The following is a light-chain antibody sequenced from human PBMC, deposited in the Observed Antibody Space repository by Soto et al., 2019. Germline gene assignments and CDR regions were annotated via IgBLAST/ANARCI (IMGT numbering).Light chain of an antibody. CDR3: QQYYSTPWT. J-gene: IGKJ1*01. Sequence: DSVMTQSADSLAVSLGDRATINCKSSQSVFSNSNNKKYLAWYQQKPGQPPKLLIHWASIRESGVPDRFSGSGSGTDFTLTINSLQAEDVAVYYCQQYYSTPWTFGQGTKVDIK. V-gene: IGKV4-1*01. CDR2: WAS. CDR1: QSVFSNSNNKKY.